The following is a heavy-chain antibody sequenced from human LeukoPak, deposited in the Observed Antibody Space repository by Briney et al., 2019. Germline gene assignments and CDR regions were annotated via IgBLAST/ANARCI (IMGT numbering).Heavy chain of an antibody. CDR3: ARDLGEWPYYYGMDV. J-gene: IGHJ6*02. D-gene: IGHD3-16*01. V-gene: IGHV1-69*13. CDR2: IIPIFGTA. Sequence: SVKVSCKASGGTFSSYAISWVRQAPGQGLEWMGGIIPIFGTANYAQKFQGRVTITADESTSTAYMELSSLRSEDTAVYYCARDLGEWPYYYGMDVWGQGTTVTVSS. CDR1: GGTFSSYA.